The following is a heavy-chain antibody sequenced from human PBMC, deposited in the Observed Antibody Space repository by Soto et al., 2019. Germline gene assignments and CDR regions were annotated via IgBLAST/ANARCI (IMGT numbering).Heavy chain of an antibody. Sequence: QVQLVQSGAEVKKPGSSVKVSCKASGGTFSSYAISWVRQAPGQGLEWMGGIIPIFGTANYAQKFQGRVTITADESTSTADMELSSLRSEDTAVDYCARHSCCSTPNYYYGMDVWGQGTTVTVSS. CDR1: GGTFSSYA. D-gene: IGHD2-15*01. CDR3: ARHSCCSTPNYYYGMDV. V-gene: IGHV1-69*12. CDR2: IIPIFGTA. J-gene: IGHJ6*02.